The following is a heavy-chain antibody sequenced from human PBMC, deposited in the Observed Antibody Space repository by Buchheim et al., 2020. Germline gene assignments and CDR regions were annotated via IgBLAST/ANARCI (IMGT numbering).Heavy chain of an antibody. CDR3: ARDHYGGNSEIDY. Sequence: QVQLVESGGGVVQPGRSLRLSCAASGFTFSNFGMHWVRQAPGKGLEWVAVIWYDGSNKYYADSVKGRFTISRDNSKNTLYLQMNSLRAEDTAVYYCARDHYGGNSEIDYWGQGTL. V-gene: IGHV3-33*01. D-gene: IGHD4-23*01. CDR2: IWYDGSNK. CDR1: GFTFSNFG. J-gene: IGHJ4*02.